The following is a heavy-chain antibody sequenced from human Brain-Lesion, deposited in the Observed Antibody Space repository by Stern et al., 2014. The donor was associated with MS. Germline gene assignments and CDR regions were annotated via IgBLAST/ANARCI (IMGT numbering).Heavy chain of an antibody. CDR1: GFTFSDHF. D-gene: IGHD2/OR15-2a*01. Sequence: EMQLVESGGGLVQPGGSLRLSCAASGFTFSDHFIDWVRQAPGKGLEWVGRIRNKANSYSTEYAASVKGRFTFSRDDSKNSLFVQMNSLRIEDTAIYYCARDNKVYGIDVLGQGPSVTVSS. CDR2: IRNKANSYST. CDR3: ARDNKVYGIDV. J-gene: IGHJ6*02. V-gene: IGHV3-72*01.